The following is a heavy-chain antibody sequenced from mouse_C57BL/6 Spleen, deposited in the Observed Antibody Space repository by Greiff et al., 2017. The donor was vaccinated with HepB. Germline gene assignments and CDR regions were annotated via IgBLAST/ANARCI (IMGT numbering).Heavy chain of an antibody. Sequence: VQLQQPGAELVRPGTSVKLSCKASGYTFTSYWMHWVKQRPGQGLEWIGVIDPSDSYTNYNQKFKGKATLTVDTSSSTAYMQLSSLTSEDSAVYYCARYGDRSYAMDYWGQGTSVTVSS. CDR3: ARYGDRSYAMDY. J-gene: IGHJ4*01. D-gene: IGHD3-2*01. CDR1: GYTFTSYW. V-gene: IGHV1-59*01. CDR2: IDPSDSYT.